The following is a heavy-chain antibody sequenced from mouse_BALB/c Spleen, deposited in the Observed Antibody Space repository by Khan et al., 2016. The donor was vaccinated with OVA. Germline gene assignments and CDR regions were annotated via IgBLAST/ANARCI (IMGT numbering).Heavy chain of an antibody. CDR3: ARHDTTEWFAY. D-gene: IGHD1-1*01. CDR1: GFTFSSYA. Sequence: EVELVESGGGLVKPGGSLKLSCAASGFTFSSYAMSWVRQTPEKRLEWVATISSGGSYTYYPDSVKGRFTISRDNAQNTLYLQMSSLRSEDTAMYYGARHDTTEWFAYCGQGTLVTVSA. V-gene: IGHV5-9-3*01. J-gene: IGHJ3*01. CDR2: ISSGGSYT.